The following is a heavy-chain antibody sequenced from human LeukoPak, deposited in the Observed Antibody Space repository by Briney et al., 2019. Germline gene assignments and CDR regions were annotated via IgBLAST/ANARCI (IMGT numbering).Heavy chain of an antibody. Sequence: SVKVSCKASGGTFSSYTISWVRQAPGQGLEWMGRIIPILGIANYAQKFQGRVTITADKSTSTAYMELSSLRSEDTAVYYCAKEEYDSSRNYVWGSYRYTGGSPATGALDYWGQGTLVTVSS. V-gene: IGHV1-69*04. CDR3: AKEEYDSSRNYVWGSYRYTGGSPATGALDY. D-gene: IGHD3-16*02. J-gene: IGHJ4*02. CDR1: GGTFSSYT. CDR2: IIPILGIA.